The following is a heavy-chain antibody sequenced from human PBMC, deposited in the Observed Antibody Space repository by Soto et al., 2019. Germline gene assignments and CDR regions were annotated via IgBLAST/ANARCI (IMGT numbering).Heavy chain of an antibody. D-gene: IGHD2-15*01. CDR3: ALAPILVVVALGSGVGWFDP. CDR1: GGSISSGGYY. J-gene: IGHJ5*02. Sequence: SETLSLTCTVSGGSISSGGYYWSWIRQHPGKGLEWVGYIYYSGSTYYNPSLKSRVTISVDTSKNQFSLKLSSVTAADTAVYYCALAPILVVVALGSGVGWFDPWGQGTLVTVSS. CDR2: IYYSGST. V-gene: IGHV4-31*03.